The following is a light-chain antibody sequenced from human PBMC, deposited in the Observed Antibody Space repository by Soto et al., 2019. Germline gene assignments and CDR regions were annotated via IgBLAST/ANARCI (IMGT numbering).Light chain of an antibody. CDR1: QGISNY. V-gene: IGKV1-27*01. Sequence: DIQLTKYPTSLSASVEERVHITCRASQGISNYLAWYQQKPGKVPELLIFAASTLRSGVPSRFSGSGSGTDFTLTISSLQPEDVTPYYCQIYTFVPRTFGQG. J-gene: IGKJ5*01. CDR3: QIYTFVPRT. CDR2: AAS.